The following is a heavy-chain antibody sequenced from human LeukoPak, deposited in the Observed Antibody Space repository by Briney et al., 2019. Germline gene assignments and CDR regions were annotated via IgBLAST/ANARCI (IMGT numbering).Heavy chain of an antibody. CDR3: ARDRPPLDY. Sequence: PSETLSLTCTVSGGSISSSAYYWGWIRQPPGKGLEWIGSIYYTGSTYYNPSLKSRVTISVDRSKNQFSLKLSSVTAADTAVYYCARDRPPLDYWGQGTLVTVSS. CDR1: GGSISSSAYY. J-gene: IGHJ4*02. CDR2: IYYTGST. V-gene: IGHV4-39*07.